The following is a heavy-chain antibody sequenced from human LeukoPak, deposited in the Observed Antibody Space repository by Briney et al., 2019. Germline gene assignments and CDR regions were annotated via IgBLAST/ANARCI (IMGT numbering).Heavy chain of an antibody. D-gene: IGHD1-1*01. CDR1: GYTFTSFD. CDR2: MNPHSGNT. Sequence: GASVKVSCTASGYTFTSFDINWVRQASGQGLEWMGWMNPHSGNTGFAQKFQGRVTLTRNTSISTAYMELSSLRSEDSAIYYCARRNGAYWYFDLWGRGAPVTVSS. J-gene: IGHJ2*01. V-gene: IGHV1-8*01. CDR3: ARRNGAYWYFDL.